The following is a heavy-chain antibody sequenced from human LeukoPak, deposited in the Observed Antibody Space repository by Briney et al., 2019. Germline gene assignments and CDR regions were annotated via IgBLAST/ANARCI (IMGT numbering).Heavy chain of an antibody. CDR1: GYTFTGYY. Sequence: ASVKVSCKASGYTFTGYYMYWVRQAPGQGLEWMGWINPNSGGTNYAQKFQGRVTMSRDTSSSTAYMELSSLTFGDTAVLYCARVPGALGVWGQGTTVTVSS. J-gene: IGHJ6*02. CDR3: ARVPGALGV. V-gene: IGHV1-2*02. CDR2: INPNSGGT.